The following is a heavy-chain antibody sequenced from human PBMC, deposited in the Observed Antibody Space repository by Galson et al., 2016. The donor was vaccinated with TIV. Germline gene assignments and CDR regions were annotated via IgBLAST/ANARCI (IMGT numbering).Heavy chain of an antibody. Sequence: SETLSLTCVVSGYSISNTNWWGWIRQPPGKRLEWIGYVYYSGNTYYNPSLTSLKSRVTMSVDTSKNQFSLNLSSVTATDTAVYYCARQPCSSSSCYNNWFDPWGQGTLVTVSS. J-gene: IGHJ5*02. D-gene: IGHD2-2*02. CDR2: VYYSGNT. CDR1: GYSISNTNW. CDR3: ARQPCSSSSCYNNWFDP. V-gene: IGHV4-28*01.